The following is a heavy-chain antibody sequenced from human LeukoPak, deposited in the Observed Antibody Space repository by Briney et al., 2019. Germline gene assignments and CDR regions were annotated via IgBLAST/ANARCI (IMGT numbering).Heavy chain of an antibody. CDR1: GFTVSSNY. D-gene: IGHD5-18*01. Sequence: GGSLRLSCAASGFTVSSNYMSWVRQAPGKGLEWVSAISGSGGTIFYADSVKGRFAISRDNSKNTLYLQMTSLRAEDTAVYYCAKTYVDTTFFDSWGQGTRVTVSS. V-gene: IGHV3-23*01. CDR2: ISGSGGTI. J-gene: IGHJ4*02. CDR3: AKTYVDTTFFDS.